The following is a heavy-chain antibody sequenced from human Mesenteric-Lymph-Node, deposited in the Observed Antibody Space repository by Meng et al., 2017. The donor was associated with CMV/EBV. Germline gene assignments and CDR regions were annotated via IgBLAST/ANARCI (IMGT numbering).Heavy chain of an antibody. CDR3: ARDLVMSWYSGSYDY. Sequence: GESLKISCAASGFTFSSYAMHWVRQAPGKGLEWVAVISYDGSNKYYADSVKGRFTISRDNSKNTLYLQMNSLRAEDTAVYYCARDLVMSWYSGSYDYWGQGTLVTVSS. V-gene: IGHV3-30*04. D-gene: IGHD1-26*01. CDR1: GFTFSSYA. CDR2: ISYDGSNK. J-gene: IGHJ4*02.